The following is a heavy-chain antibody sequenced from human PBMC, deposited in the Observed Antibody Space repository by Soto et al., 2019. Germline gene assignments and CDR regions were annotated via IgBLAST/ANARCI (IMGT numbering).Heavy chain of an antibody. D-gene: IGHD3-10*01. J-gene: IGHJ5*02. V-gene: IGHV4-34*01. Sequence: TSETLSLTCAVYGGSFSGYYWSWIRQPPGKGLEWIGEINHSGSTNYNPSLKSRVTISVDTSKNQFSLKLSSVTAADTAVYYCARYGSGSSVWFDPWGQGTLVTVPQ. CDR1: GGSFSGYY. CDR2: INHSGST. CDR3: ARYGSGSSVWFDP.